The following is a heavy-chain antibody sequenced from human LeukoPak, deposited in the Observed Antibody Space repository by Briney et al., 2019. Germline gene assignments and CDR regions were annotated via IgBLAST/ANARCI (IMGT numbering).Heavy chain of an antibody. CDR2: IRSKANSYAT. D-gene: IGHD5-12*01. Sequence: GGSLRLSCAASGFTFSGSAMHWVRQASGKGLEWVGRIRSKANSYATAYAASVKGRFTISRDDSKNTAYLQMNSLKTEDTAVYYCTRLSGPATPHYDDYFDYWGQGTLVTVPS. CDR3: TRLSGPATPHYDDYFDY. V-gene: IGHV3-73*01. J-gene: IGHJ4*02. CDR1: GFTFSGSA.